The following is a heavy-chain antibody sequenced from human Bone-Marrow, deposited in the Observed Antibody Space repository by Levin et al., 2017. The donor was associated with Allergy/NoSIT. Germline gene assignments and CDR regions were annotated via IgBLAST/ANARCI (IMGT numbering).Heavy chain of an antibody. Sequence: ASVKVSCKASGYTFHTYGISWVRQAPGQGLEWMGWINPNNGNTNYAQKFQGRVTMTTDTSTSTAYMELRSLRSDDTAVYYCAKWASYSGMDVWGQGTTVTVSS. J-gene: IGHJ6*02. CDR2: INPNNGNT. CDR1: GYTFHTYG. D-gene: IGHD1-26*01. V-gene: IGHV1-18*01. CDR3: AKWASYSGMDV.